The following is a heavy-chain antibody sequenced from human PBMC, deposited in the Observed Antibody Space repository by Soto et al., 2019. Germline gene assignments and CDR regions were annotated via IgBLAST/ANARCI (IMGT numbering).Heavy chain of an antibody. CDR1: GCSVTNSSYY. CDR3: VSQRTTVLTQAYFDY. CDR2: VYYRGRS. V-gene: IGHV4-39*01. Sequence: PSETLSLTCPVSGCSVTNSSYYWGWIRQSPGKGLEWIGSVYYRGRSYSKSSVKSRVTISVDTSKNQFSLNFNSVTASDTALYYCVSQRTTVLTQAYFDYWGPGALVTVSS. D-gene: IGHD4-17*01. J-gene: IGHJ4*02.